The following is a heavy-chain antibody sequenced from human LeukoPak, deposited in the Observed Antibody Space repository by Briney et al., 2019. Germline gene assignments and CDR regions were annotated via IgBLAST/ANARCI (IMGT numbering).Heavy chain of an antibody. CDR1: GFTFSRFA. J-gene: IGHJ5*01. D-gene: IGHD3-9*01. CDR2: ISSDATNK. Sequence: PGGSLRLSCVASGFTFSRFAMHWVRQAPGKGPEWVSLISSDATNKYYADSVKGRFTISRDNSRNTLYLQMNSLRAEDTAVYYCAKLGQIRHFDFVNWFDSWGPGTLVIVSS. CDR3: AKLGQIRHFDFVNWFDS. V-gene: IGHV3-30*18.